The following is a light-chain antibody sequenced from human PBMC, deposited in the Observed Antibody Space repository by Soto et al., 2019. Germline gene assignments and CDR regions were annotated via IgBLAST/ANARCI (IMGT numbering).Light chain of an antibody. V-gene: IGLV2-8*01. CDR3: SSYAGGKNFYV. Sequence: QSALTQPPSASGSPGQTVTISCTGTNSDVGGYDYVSWYQQHPGEAPKLIIYEVTKRPSGVPDRFSGSKSGNTASLTVSGLQAEDEADYHCSSYAGGKNFYVFGTGTKLTVL. CDR1: NSDVGGYDY. J-gene: IGLJ1*01. CDR2: EVT.